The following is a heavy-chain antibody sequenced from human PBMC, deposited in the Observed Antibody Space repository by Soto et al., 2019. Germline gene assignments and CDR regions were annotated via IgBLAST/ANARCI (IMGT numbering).Heavy chain of an antibody. Sequence: ASVKVSCKASSYTFTSYGISWVRQAPGQGLEWMGWISAYNGNTNYAQKLQGRVTMTTDTSTSTAYMELRSLRSDDTAVYYCARVVVVPAAIKDYYYGMDVWGQGTTVTVSS. CDR1: SYTFTSYG. V-gene: IGHV1-18*01. CDR2: ISAYNGNT. D-gene: IGHD2-2*01. CDR3: ARVVVVPAAIKDYYYGMDV. J-gene: IGHJ6*02.